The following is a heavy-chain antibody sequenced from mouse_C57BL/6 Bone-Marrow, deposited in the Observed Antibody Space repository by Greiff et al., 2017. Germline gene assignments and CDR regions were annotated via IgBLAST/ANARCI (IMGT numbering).Heavy chain of an antibody. D-gene: IGHD4-1*01. J-gene: IGHJ3*01. CDR1: GYTFTDYN. CDR2: INPNNGGT. V-gene: IGHV1-22*01. CDR3: ARSGVTGTSWFAY. Sequence: EVQLQQSGPELVKPGASVKMSCKASGYTFTDYNMHWVKQSHGKSLEWIGYINPNNGGTSYNQKFKGKATLTVNKSSSTAYMELRSLTSEDSAVYYCARSGVTGTSWFAYWGQGTLVTVSA.